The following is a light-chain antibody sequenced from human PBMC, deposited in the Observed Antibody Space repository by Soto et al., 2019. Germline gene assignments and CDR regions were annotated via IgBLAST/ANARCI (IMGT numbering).Light chain of an antibody. CDR1: QSVLYTSNNKNF. J-gene: IGKJ4*01. CDR3: QQYYSPSIT. Sequence: DIVMTQSPDSLAVSLGERATINCKSSQSVLYTSNNKNFLAWYQQKVGQPPKLLIYWASTRESGVPDRFSGSGSGTDFTLTISSLHAEDVAVYYCQQYYSPSITFGGGTKVEIK. CDR2: WAS. V-gene: IGKV4-1*01.